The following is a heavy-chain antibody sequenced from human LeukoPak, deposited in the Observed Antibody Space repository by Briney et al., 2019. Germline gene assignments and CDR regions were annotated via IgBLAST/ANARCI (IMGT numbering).Heavy chain of an antibody. J-gene: IGHJ6*03. V-gene: IGHV3-48*01. CDR3: ARSTDIVVMVAATHNYYYYMDV. Sequence: PGWSLTLSCAASGFTFSSYSLNWVRQAPGKGLEWVSYISSSSTIYYADSVKGRFTISRDNAKNSLYLQMNSLRPEDTAVYYCARSTDIVVMVAATHNYYYYMDVWGKGTTVTVSS. D-gene: IGHD2-15*01. CDR1: GFTFSSYS. CDR2: ISSSSTI.